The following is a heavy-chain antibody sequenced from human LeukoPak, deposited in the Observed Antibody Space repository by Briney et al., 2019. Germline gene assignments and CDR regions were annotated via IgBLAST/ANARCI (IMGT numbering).Heavy chain of an antibody. CDR2: INQDESEE. J-gene: IGHJ4*02. V-gene: IGHV3-7*04. CDR1: GFTFTSYG. CDR3: ARDRGYSTFDF. Sequence: GGSLTLTCAASGFTFTSYGVSWVRQAPGKGLEWVANINQDESEENFVDSVKGRFSISRDNAKRSPYLQMNSLRAEDTAMYYCARDRGYSTFDFWGQGTLVTVSS. D-gene: IGHD4-11*01.